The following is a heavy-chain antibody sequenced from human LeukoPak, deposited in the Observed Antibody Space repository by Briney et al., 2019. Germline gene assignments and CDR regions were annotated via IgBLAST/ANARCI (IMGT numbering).Heavy chain of an antibody. J-gene: IGHJ4*02. Sequence: PGRSLRLSCAASGFTFSSYAMHWVRQAPGKGLEWVAVISYDGSNKYYADSVKGRFAISRDNSKNTLYLQMNSLRAGDTAVYYCARDTYGSGRYSGGFDYWGQGTLVTVSS. CDR2: ISYDGSNK. CDR3: ARDTYGSGRYSGGFDY. D-gene: IGHD3-10*01. CDR1: GFTFSSYA. V-gene: IGHV3-30*09.